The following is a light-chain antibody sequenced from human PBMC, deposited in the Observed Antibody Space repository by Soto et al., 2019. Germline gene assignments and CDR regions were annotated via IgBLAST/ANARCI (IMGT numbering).Light chain of an antibody. V-gene: IGKV1-27*01. J-gene: IGKJ5*01. CDR2: AAS. CDR3: QQRNVWPPVT. CDR1: QGIDNY. Sequence: DIQMTQSPSSLSASVGDRVTITCRASQGIDNYLAWYQQKPGKVPKLLIYAASSLQSGVPSRFSGSGFGTDFTLTISSLQPEDSAVYYCQQRNVWPPVTFGQGTRLEIK.